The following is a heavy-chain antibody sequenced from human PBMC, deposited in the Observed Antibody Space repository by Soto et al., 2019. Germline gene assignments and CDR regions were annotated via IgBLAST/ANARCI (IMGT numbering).Heavy chain of an antibody. D-gene: IGHD6-13*01. CDR1: GFTCSGYG. Sequence: PWGSLRVSCAASGFTCSGYGMRWVGQTPGKGLEWVSAISGSGGSTYYADSVKGRFTISRDNSKNTLYLQMNSLRAEDTAVYYCAKDGPTQHLAPFDYWGQGTLVTVSS. J-gene: IGHJ4*02. CDR3: AKDGPTQHLAPFDY. CDR2: ISGSGGST. V-gene: IGHV3-23*01.